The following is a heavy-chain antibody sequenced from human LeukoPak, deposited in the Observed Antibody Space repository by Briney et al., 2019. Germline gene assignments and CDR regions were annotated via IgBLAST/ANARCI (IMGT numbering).Heavy chain of an antibody. J-gene: IGHJ4*02. Sequence: SETLSLTCTASGGSISSRSYYWGWIRQPPGKGLEWIGSIYYSGTTYYKPSLKSRVTISVDTSKNQFSLRLRSVTTADTAVYHCARQGKVEPTAIGYWGQGTLVTVSS. CDR3: ARQGKVEPTAIGY. CDR1: GGSISSRSYY. D-gene: IGHD2-2*02. V-gene: IGHV4-39*01. CDR2: IYYSGTT.